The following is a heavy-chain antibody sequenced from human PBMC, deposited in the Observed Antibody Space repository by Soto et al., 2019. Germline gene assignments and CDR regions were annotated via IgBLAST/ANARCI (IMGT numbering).Heavy chain of an antibody. Sequence: QPGGSLRLSCAASGFTFNISTMTWVRQAPGKGLEWVSTTGFTGRTTYYADSVKGRFTVSRDNSKNTLDLQMSSLRAEDTAVYYCATVHSTSRSFAYWGQGTLVTVSS. J-gene: IGHJ4*02. CDR1: GFTFNIST. CDR3: ATVHSTSRSFAY. CDR2: TGFTGRTT. V-gene: IGHV3-23*01. D-gene: IGHD6-6*01.